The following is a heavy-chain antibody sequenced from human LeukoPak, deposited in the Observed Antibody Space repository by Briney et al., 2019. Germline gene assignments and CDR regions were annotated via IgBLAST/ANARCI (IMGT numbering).Heavy chain of an antibody. CDR3: AKRGVVIRVILVGFYKEAYYFDS. V-gene: IGHV3-23*01. J-gene: IGHJ4*02. Sequence: GGSLRLSCAVSGITLSNYGMSWVRQAPGKGLEWVAGISGSAGGTYYADSVKGRFTISRDNAKNTLYLQLNNLRAEATAVYFCAKRGVVIRVILVGFYKEAYYFDSWGQGALDTVSS. D-gene: IGHD3-22*01. CDR2: ISGSAGGT. CDR1: GITLSNYG.